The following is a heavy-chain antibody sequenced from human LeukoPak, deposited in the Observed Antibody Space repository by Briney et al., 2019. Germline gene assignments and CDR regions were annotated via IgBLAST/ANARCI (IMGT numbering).Heavy chain of an antibody. CDR1: GIIFSSHL. J-gene: IGHJ5*02. V-gene: IGHV3-74*01. D-gene: IGHD1/OR15-1a*01. Sequence: QPGGSLRLACSASGIIFSSHLMHWPPHAPGRGLVWFAHISRDRSNTTCADSVKGRFTISRDNAKNTLYLQKDSLRAEDKAVYYCLRDIYTGTNWYMGKGWFDPWGQGTLVTVSS. CDR3: LRDIYTGTNWYMGKGWFDP. CDR2: ISRDRSNT.